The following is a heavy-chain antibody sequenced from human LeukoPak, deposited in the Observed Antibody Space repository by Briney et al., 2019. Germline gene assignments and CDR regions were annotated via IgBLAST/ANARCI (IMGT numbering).Heavy chain of an antibody. J-gene: IGHJ4*02. V-gene: IGHV1-18*01. CDR1: GFTFTAYG. Sequence: RASVKVSCKTSGFTFTAYGIAWVRQAPGHGLEWMGWITTYNGNTNYAQKFQGRVTVTTDTSTGTASMELRSLRFDDTAVYYCTRGVPMATTYYFDRWGQGTLVTVAS. CDR2: ITTYNGNT. CDR3: TRGVPMATTYYFDR. D-gene: IGHD5-12*01.